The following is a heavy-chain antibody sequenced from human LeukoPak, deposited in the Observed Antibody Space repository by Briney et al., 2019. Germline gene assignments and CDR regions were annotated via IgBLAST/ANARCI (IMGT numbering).Heavy chain of an antibody. V-gene: IGHV3-23*01. CDR1: GFSFSSYD. J-gene: IGHJ6*02. CDR3: AKTPLASFSYYYGMDV. Sequence: PGGSLRLSCATSGFSFSSYDMNWVRQAPEKGLEWVSGISGSGGTTYYTDSVKGRLTIPRDNSQSTLYLQMNSLRVEDTAVYYCAKTPLASFSYYYGMDVWGQGTTVTVSS. CDR2: ISGSGGTT.